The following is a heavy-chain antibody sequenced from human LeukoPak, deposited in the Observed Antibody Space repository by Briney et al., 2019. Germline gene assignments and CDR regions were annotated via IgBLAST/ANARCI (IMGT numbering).Heavy chain of an antibody. D-gene: IGHD3-16*02. CDR2: IKQDGSEK. CDR3: ARDPGSAFGGVIVKVYYYYMDV. V-gene: IGHV3-7*01. Sequence: ETLSLTCTVSGGSISSYYWSWIRQPPGKGLEWVANIKQDGSEKYYVDSVKGRFTISRDNAKNSLYLQMNSLRAEDTAVYYCARDPGSAFGGVIVKVYYYYMDVWGKGTTVTVSS. J-gene: IGHJ6*03. CDR1: GGSISSYY.